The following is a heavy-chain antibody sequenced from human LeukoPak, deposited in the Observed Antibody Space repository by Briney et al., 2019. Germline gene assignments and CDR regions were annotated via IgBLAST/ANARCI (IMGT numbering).Heavy chain of an antibody. CDR1: GFTFSSYA. V-gene: IGHV3-30-3*01. CDR3: ARMYYDFWSGYTRHYYGMDV. D-gene: IGHD3-3*01. Sequence: GGSLRLSCAASGFTFSSYAMHWVRQAPGKGLEWVAVISYDGSNKYYADSVKGRFTISRDNSKNTLYLQMNSLRAEDTAVYYCARMYYDFWSGYTRHYYGMDVWGQGTTVTVSS. CDR2: ISYDGSNK. J-gene: IGHJ6*02.